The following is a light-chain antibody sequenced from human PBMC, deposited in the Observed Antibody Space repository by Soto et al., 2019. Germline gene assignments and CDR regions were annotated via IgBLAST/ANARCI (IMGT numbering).Light chain of an antibody. J-gene: IGKJ1*01. CDR1: QSVSNNY. CDR3: QQYATSPLT. Sequence: EIVLTHFPGTLSLSPGERATLSCRASQSVSNNYLAWYQQKPGQAPRLVIFGASNRATGIPDRFSASGAGTEFTLTISRLEPEDVAVYYCQQYATSPLTFGHGTRWIS. V-gene: IGKV3-20*01. CDR2: GAS.